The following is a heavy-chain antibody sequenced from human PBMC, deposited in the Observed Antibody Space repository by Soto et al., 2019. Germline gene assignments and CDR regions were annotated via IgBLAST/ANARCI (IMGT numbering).Heavy chain of an antibody. CDR3: ARDLSGPLDY. Sequence: PVGSLRLSCAASGFTFSNYGMHWVRQAPGKGLEWVAAVWYDGSNKYYADSVKGRFTISRDTSKNTLYLEMNSLRAEDTAVYYCARDLSGPLDYWGQGIPVTVSS. D-gene: IGHD3-16*02. J-gene: IGHJ4*02. V-gene: IGHV3-33*01. CDR1: GFTFSNYG. CDR2: VWYDGSNK.